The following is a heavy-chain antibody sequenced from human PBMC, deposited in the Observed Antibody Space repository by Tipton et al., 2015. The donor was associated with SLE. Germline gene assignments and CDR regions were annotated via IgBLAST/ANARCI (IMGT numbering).Heavy chain of an antibody. CDR3: ARRPMGLAAFDI. CDR1: GVSISTSRYY. Sequence: TLSLTCSVSGVSISTSRYYWGWIRQSPGQGLEWVGSLYAGGSTYFHPSLKSRVTTSVDTSKNQFSLKLNSVTAADTAVYYCARRPMGLAAFDIWGQGTVVTVSS. V-gene: IGHV4-39*07. J-gene: IGHJ3*02. D-gene: IGHD3-16*01. CDR2: LYAGGST.